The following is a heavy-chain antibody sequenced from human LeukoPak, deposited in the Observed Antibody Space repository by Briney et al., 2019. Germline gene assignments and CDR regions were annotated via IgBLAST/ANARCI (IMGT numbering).Heavy chain of an antibody. CDR2: ISGSGSST. J-gene: IGHJ4*02. D-gene: IGHD1-26*01. CDR3: AKDLYSGSYYVWAY. CDR1: GFTFSSYD. V-gene: IGHV3-23*01. Sequence: GGSLRLLCAASGFTFSSYDMSWVRHAPGKARVWVSNISGSGSSTYYADSVNGRFTIPRDNSKNTLYLKITSLRAQNTAVYYCAKDLYSGSYYVWAYWGQGTLVTVSS.